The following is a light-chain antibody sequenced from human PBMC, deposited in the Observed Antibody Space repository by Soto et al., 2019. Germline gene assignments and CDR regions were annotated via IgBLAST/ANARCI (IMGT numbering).Light chain of an antibody. CDR2: AAS. V-gene: IGKV1-39*01. CDR3: QQSYSTLGT. Sequence: IQMTQSPSSLSASVGDRVIITCRSDHSINNYLNWYQQRPGKVPKLLIYAASTLQSGVPSRFSGSGSGRVFTLTFNSLQPEDFATYYCQQSYSTLGTFGRGTRVEI. J-gene: IGKJ2*01. CDR1: HSINNY.